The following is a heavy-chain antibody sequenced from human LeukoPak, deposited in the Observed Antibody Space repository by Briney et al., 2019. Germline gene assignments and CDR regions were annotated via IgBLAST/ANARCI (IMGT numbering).Heavy chain of an antibody. D-gene: IGHD2-2*01. CDR2: IWYDGSNK. Sequence: GGSLRLSCAASGFSFSSYGMHWVRQAPGKGLEWVAVIWYDGSNKYYADSVKGRFTISRDNSKNTLYLQMNSLRAEDTAVYYCAREMKTHLSQDIVVVPAAMSYYGMDVWGQGTTVTVSS. CDR1: GFSFSSYG. CDR3: AREMKTHLSQDIVVVPAAMSYYGMDV. V-gene: IGHV3-33*01. J-gene: IGHJ6*02.